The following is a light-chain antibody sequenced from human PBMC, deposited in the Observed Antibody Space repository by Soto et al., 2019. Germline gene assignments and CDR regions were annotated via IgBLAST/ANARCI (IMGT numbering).Light chain of an antibody. CDR1: SSNIGNNY. CDR3: GTWDSSLSALYV. J-gene: IGLJ1*01. CDR2: DNN. Sequence: QSVLTQPPSVSAAPGQKVTISCSGSSSNIGNNYVSWYQQLPGTAPKLLIYDNNKRPSGIPDRFSGSKSGTSATLGITGLQTGYEADYYCGTWDSSLSALYVFGNGTKVTVL. V-gene: IGLV1-51*01.